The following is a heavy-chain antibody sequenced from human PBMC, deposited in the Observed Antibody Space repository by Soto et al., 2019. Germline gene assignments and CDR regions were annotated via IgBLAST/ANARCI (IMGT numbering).Heavy chain of an antibody. Sequence: EVQLLESGEGLVQPGGSLRLSCAASALTFSSYAMSWVRQAPGKGLEWVSAISGSVGSTYYADSVKGGFTISRDNSKNTLYLKMNSVRGEDTAVYYCAALRIVVVPAATLAVCDYWGQGTMVTVSS. CDR1: ALTFSSYA. D-gene: IGHD2-2*01. J-gene: IGHJ4*02. CDR3: AALRIVVVPAATLAVCDY. V-gene: IGHV3-23*01. CDR2: ISGSVGST.